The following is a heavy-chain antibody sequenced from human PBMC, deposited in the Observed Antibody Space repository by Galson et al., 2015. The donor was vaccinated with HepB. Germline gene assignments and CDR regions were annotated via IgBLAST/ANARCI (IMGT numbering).Heavy chain of an antibody. CDR2: INPGNGNT. V-gene: IGHV1-3*01. Sequence: SVKVSCKASGYTFNTYTMHWVRQAPGQRLEWMGWINPGNGNTKYSQKFQGRVTITRDTSASTAYMELSSLRSEDTAVYYCARTFDTYYMDIWGTGTTVTASS. CDR3: ARTFDTYYMDI. J-gene: IGHJ6*03. CDR1: GYTFNTYT.